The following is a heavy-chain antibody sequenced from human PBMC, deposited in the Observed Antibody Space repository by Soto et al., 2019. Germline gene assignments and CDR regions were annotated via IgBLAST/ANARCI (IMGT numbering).Heavy chain of an antibody. CDR1: GGSFSGYY. CDR2: INHSGST. D-gene: IGHD2-15*01. CDR3: ARGGLEVVVVAATAFDI. J-gene: IGHJ3*02. V-gene: IGHV4-34*01. Sequence: SETLSLTCAVYGGSFSGYYWSWIRQPPGKGLEWIGEINHSGSTNYNPSLKSRVTISVDTSKNQFSLKLSSVTAADTAVYYCARGGLEVVVVAATAFDIGGQGTMVTVSS.